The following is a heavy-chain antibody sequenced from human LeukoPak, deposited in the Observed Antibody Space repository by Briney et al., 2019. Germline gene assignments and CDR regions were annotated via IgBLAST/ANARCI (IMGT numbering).Heavy chain of an antibody. Sequence: PGGSVRLCCAASGFTFSSYWMHWVRQAPGQGLVWVSRINTDGSTTTYADSVKGRFTISRDNAKNTLYLQMNSLRAEDTAVYYCAKSRLDQGAFDIWGQGTMVTVSS. CDR3: AKSRLDQGAFDI. CDR1: GFTFSSYW. V-gene: IGHV3-74*01. CDR2: INTDGSTT. J-gene: IGHJ3*02.